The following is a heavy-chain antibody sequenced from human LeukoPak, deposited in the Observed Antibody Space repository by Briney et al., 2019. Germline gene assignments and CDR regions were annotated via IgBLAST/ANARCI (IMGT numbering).Heavy chain of an antibody. D-gene: IGHD3-3*01. V-gene: IGHV4-59*01. CDR2: ISDTGYT. CDR1: GGSISGYY. CDR3: ARGRLLEWFDN. J-gene: IGHJ5*02. Sequence: PSETLSLTCTVSGGSISGYYWSWIRQPPGKRLEWIGYISDTGYTNYNPSLKSRVAISVDTSKRQFSLKLSSVTAADTAVYYCARGRLLEWFDNWGRGTLVSVSS.